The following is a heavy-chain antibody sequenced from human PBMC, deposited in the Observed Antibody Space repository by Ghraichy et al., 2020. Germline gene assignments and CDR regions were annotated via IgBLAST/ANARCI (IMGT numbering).Heavy chain of an antibody. V-gene: IGHV3-23*01. CDR2: VSGSGGGT. CDR3: AKGADFWSGPYYYYCMDV. Sequence: RAAGGGGGWVAAVSGSGGGTYYADSVKGRFTISSDNSKNTLYLQMNSLRAEDTAVYYCAKGADFWSGPYYYYCMDVWGQGTTVTVSS. D-gene: IGHD3-3*01. J-gene: IGHJ6*02.